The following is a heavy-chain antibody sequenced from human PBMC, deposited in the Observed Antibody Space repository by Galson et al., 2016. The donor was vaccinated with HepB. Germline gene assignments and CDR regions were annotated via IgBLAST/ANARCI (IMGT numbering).Heavy chain of an antibody. V-gene: IGHV3-11*06. J-gene: IGHJ6*02. CDR3: ARGGKSDEGDFFGMDV. Sequence: SLRLSCAASGFPFSDYYMTWIRQAPGKGLEWVSHISSSSIYTKYSDSLKGRFTISRDYAKGLVSLQMNSLRAEDTAVYYCARGGKSDEGDFFGMDVWGQGTTVTVSS. CDR1: GFPFSDYY. D-gene: IGHD3-16*01. CDR2: ISSSSIYT.